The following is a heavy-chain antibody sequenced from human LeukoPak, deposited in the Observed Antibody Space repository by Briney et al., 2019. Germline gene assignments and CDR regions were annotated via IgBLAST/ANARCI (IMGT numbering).Heavy chain of an antibody. J-gene: IGHJ4*02. D-gene: IGHD2-21*02. CDR2: ISSSGSTI. CDR3: ARRLAVAHCAGDCHPIDS. Sequence: GGSLRLSCAASGFTFSDYYMSWIRQAPGKGLELVSYISSSGSTIYYADFLMGRFTISRDNAKNSLYLQMNSLSAEDTAVYYCARRLAVAHCAGDCHPIDSWGQGTLVTVSS. CDR1: GFTFSDYY. V-gene: IGHV3-11*01.